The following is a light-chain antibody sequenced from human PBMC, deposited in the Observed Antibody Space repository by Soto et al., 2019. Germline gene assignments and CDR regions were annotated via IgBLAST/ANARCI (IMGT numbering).Light chain of an antibody. CDR3: QQYNNWPPTWT. J-gene: IGKJ1*01. V-gene: IGKV3-15*01. CDR2: GAS. Sequence: EIVMTHSPATLSVSPGERATPSCRASQSVGSDLAWYQQKPGQAPRLLIYGASTRATGIPARFSGSGSGTEFSLTISSLQSEDFAVYYCQQYNNWPPTWTFGQGTKVDIK. CDR1: QSVGSD.